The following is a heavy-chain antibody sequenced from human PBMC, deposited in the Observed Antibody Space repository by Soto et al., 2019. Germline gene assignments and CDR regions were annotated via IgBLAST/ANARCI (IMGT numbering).Heavy chain of an antibody. CDR2: ISYDGSNK. J-gene: IGHJ4*02. V-gene: IGHV3-30*18. CDR1: GFTFSSYG. CDR3: AKDPNYDFWSGYDPGRGSGTGYFDY. D-gene: IGHD3-3*01. Sequence: QVQLVESGGGVVQPGRSLRLSCAASGFTFSSYGMHWVRQAPGKGLEWVAVISYDGSNKYYADSVKGRFTISRDNSKNRLYLLMNSLRGEDTAVYYCAKDPNYDFWSGYDPGRGSGTGYFDYWGRGTLVTVSS.